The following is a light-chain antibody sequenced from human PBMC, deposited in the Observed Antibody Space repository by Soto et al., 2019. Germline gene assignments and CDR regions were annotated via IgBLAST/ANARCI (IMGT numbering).Light chain of an antibody. V-gene: IGKV1-5*01. CDR1: QTISSW. J-gene: IGKJ1*01. CDR3: QHRSNWPT. Sequence: DIQMTQSPSTLSGSVGDRVTITCRASQTISSWLAWYQQKPGKAPKLLIYDASNRAAGIPARFSGSGSGTDFTLTISSLEPEDFAVYYCQHRSNWPTFGQGTKVETK. CDR2: DAS.